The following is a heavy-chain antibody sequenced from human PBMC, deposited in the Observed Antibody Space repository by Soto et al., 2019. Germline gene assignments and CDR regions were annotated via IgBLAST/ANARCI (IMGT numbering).Heavy chain of an antibody. Sequence: SETLSLTCTVSDGSVSSGSYYWSWIRQPPGKGLEWIGYGYYSGSTYYNPSLKSRVTISVDTSKNQFSLKLSSVTAADTAVYYCARDLMGFSPLYYYGMDVWGQGTTVTVSS. D-gene: IGHD3-10*01. J-gene: IGHJ6*02. CDR2: GYYSGST. CDR3: ARDLMGFSPLYYYGMDV. V-gene: IGHV4-61*01. CDR1: DGSVSSGSYY.